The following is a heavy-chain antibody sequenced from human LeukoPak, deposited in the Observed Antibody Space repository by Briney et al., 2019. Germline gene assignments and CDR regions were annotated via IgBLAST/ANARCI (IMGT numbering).Heavy chain of an antibody. CDR1: GFTFSSYG. Sequence: GGSLRLSCAASGFTFSSYGMHWVRQAPGKGLEWVAVIRYDGSNQNYADSVKGRFTISRDNSKNTLYLQMNSLRAEDTAVYYCARDRRGIGKAFDIWGQGTMVTVSS. V-gene: IGHV3-30*02. D-gene: IGHD1-26*01. CDR2: IRYDGSNQ. CDR3: ARDRRGIGKAFDI. J-gene: IGHJ3*02.